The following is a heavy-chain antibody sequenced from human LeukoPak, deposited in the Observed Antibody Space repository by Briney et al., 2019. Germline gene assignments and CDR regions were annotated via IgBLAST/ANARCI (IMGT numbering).Heavy chain of an antibody. J-gene: IGHJ6*03. V-gene: IGHV5-51*01. D-gene: IGHD5-24*01. CDR2: IYPGDSDT. CDR3: ARISRDGYNAYYYYYMDV. CDR1: GYSFTSYW. Sequence: GESLKISCKGSGYSFTSYWIGCVRQMPGKGLEWMGIIYPGDSDTRYSPSFQGQVTISADKSISTAYLQWSSLKASDTAMYYCARISRDGYNAYYYYYMDVWGKGTTVTVS.